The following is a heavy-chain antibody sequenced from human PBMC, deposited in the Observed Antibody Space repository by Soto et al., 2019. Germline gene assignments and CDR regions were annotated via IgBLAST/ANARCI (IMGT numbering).Heavy chain of an antibody. CDR1: GDSISSVNHY. CDR3: ARMAEVRWLDP. V-gene: IGHV4-31*03. Sequence: SETLSLTCSVSGDSISSVNHYWNWIRQHPGKGLEWIGYIYYSGSTYYNPSLKSRVTLSVDTSKNQFSLNLRSVTAADTAVYYCARMAEVRWLDPWGQGTQVTVSS. J-gene: IGHJ5*02. D-gene: IGHD3-10*01. CDR2: IYYSGST.